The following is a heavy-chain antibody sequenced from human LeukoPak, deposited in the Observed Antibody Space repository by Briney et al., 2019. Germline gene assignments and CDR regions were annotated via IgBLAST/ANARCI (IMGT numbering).Heavy chain of an antibody. CDR2: ISGSGGST. CDR3: AKDSDGRLPLLIDY. CDR1: GFTFSSYA. Sequence: GGSLRLSCAASGFTFSSYAMSWVRQAPGKGLEWVSAISGSGGSTYYADSVKGRFTISRDNSKNTLYLQMDSLRAEDTAVYYCAKDSDGRLPLLIDYWGQGTLVTVSS. J-gene: IGHJ4*02. D-gene: IGHD5-12*01. V-gene: IGHV3-23*01.